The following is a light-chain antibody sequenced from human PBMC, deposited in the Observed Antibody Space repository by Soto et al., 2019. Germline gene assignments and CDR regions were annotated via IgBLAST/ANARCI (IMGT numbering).Light chain of an antibody. CDR1: QSVSSSY. Sequence: DIVLTQSPGTLSLSPGERATLSCRASQSVSSSYLAWYQQKPGQAPRLLIYGASSRATGIPDRFSGSGSATDFTLTISRLEPEDFAVYYCQQYGRSPQVTFGQGTRLEIK. V-gene: IGKV3-20*01. CDR2: GAS. J-gene: IGKJ5*01. CDR3: QQYGRSPQVT.